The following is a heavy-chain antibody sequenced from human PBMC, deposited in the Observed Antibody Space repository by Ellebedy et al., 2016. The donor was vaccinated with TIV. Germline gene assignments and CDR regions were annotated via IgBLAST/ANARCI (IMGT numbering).Heavy chain of an antibody. CDR1: GFTFSSNW. CDR3: TRANYYGSGEADS. V-gene: IGHV3-74*01. J-gene: IGHJ4*02. D-gene: IGHD3-10*01. CDR2: INSDGRST. Sequence: HTGGSLRLSCAASGFTFSSNWMHWVRQVPGKGLVWVSRINSDGRSTSYADSVKGRFTISRDNAKNTLYLQMNSLRAEDTAVYYCTRANYYGSGEADSWGQGTLVTVSS.